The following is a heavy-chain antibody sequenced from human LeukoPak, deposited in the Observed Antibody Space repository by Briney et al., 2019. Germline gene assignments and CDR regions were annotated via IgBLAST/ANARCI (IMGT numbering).Heavy chain of an antibody. CDR3: ARSGAEWDYMGV. V-gene: IGHV3-64*02. Sequence: GGSLRLSCAASGFTFSRHGMHWVRQAPGKGLEYVSAISEDADSTYYVDSVEGRFMISRDNSKNTVGLQMGSLRPEDTALYYCARSGAEWDYMGVWGKGTTVTVSS. CDR1: GFTFSRHG. CDR2: ISEDADST. D-gene: IGHD1-26*01. J-gene: IGHJ6*03.